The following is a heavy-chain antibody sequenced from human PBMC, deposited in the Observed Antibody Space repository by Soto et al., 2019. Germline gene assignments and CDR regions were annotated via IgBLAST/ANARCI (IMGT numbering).Heavy chain of an antibody. V-gene: IGHV4-34*01. CDR3: ARLPVL. CDR1: GGSFSGYY. J-gene: IGHJ4*02. CDR2: INHSGST. Sequence: PSETLSLTCAVYGGSFSGYYWSWIRQPPGKGLEWIGEINHSGSTNYNPSLKSRVTISVDTSKNQFSLKLSSVTAADTAVYYCARLPVLWGQGTLVTVSS.